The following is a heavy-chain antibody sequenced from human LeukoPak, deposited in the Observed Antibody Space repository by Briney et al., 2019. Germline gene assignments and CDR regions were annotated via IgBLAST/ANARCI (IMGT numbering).Heavy chain of an antibody. CDR2: IYHSGST. V-gene: IGHV4-38-2*02. J-gene: IGHJ3*02. Sequence: SETLSLTCTVSGYSISSGYYWGWIRQPPGKGLEWIGSIYHSGSTYYNPSLKSRVTISVDTSKNQFSLKLSSVTAANTAVYYCAREISGSSSAFDIWGQGTMVTVSS. CDR1: GYSISSGYY. CDR3: AREISGSSSAFDI. D-gene: IGHD6-13*01.